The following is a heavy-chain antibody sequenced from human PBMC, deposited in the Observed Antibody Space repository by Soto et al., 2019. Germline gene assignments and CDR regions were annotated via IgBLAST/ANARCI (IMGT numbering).Heavy chain of an antibody. J-gene: IGHJ4*02. D-gene: IGHD2-15*01. CDR2: IYYSGST. CDR1: GGSISSYY. Sequence: SETLSLTCPVSGGSISSYYWSWIRQPPGKGLEWIGYIYYSGSTNYNPSLKSRVTISVDTSKNQFSLKLSSVTAADTAVYYCARVYGGYLDYWGQGTLVTVSS. CDR3: ARVYGGYLDY. V-gene: IGHV4-59*01.